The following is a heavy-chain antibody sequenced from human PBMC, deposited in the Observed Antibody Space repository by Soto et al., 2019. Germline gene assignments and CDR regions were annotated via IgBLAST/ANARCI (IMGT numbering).Heavy chain of an antibody. CDR2: MSASGGIT. CDR3: AKALLESPVVLVATDLDN. J-gene: IGHJ4*02. CDR1: GFPFSRYS. D-gene: IGHD2-21*01. V-gene: IGHV3-23*01. Sequence: EVQLLESGGGLIQPGGSLRLSCAASGFPFSRYSMSWVRQAAEKGLEWVSGMSASGGITHYADSVKGRFTMSRDNAKNTLFLQVNSLRVEDTAVYYCAKALLESPVVLVATDLDNWGQGTLVTVSS.